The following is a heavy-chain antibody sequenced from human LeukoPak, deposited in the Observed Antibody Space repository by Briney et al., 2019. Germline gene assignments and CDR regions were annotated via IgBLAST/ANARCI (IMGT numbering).Heavy chain of an antibody. Sequence: PSETLSLTCTVSGGSISSYYWSWIRQPPGKGLEWSGYIYHSGSTNYNPSLKSRVTISVDTSKNQFSLKLSSVTAADTAVYYCARGGYLRSRYYFDYWGQGTLVTVSS. CDR1: GGSISSYY. V-gene: IGHV4-59*01. J-gene: IGHJ4*02. D-gene: IGHD2-15*01. CDR2: IYHSGST. CDR3: ARGGYLRSRYYFDY.